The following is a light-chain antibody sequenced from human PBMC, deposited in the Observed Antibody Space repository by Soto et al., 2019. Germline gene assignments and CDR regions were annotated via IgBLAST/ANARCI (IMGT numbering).Light chain of an antibody. CDR2: DNN. J-gene: IGLJ2*01. CDR1: SSNIGTHT. Sequence: QSVLTQPPSASGTPGQRVTISCSGSSSNIGTHTVNWYQQLPGTAPKLLIYDNNQRPSGVPDRFSGSKSGTSASLAISGLQSEDEADYYCEAWDDSLNGYVVFGGGTKLTVL. CDR3: EAWDDSLNGYVV. V-gene: IGLV1-44*01.